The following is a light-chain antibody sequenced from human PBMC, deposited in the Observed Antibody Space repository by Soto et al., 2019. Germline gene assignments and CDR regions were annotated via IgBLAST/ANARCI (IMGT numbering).Light chain of an antibody. CDR2: EVS. Sequence: QSALTQPASVSGSPGQSITISCTGTSSDVGGYNYVSWYQQHPGKAPKLMIYEVSNRPSGVSNRFSGSKSGNTASLTISGLQAEDEADYYCSSYTSSSTVFGGETNLTVL. CDR3: SSYTSSSTV. CDR1: SSDVGGYNY. V-gene: IGLV2-14*01. J-gene: IGLJ3*02.